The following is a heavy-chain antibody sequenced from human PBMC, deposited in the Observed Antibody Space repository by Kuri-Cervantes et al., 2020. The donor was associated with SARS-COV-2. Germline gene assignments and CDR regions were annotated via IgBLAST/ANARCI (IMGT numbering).Heavy chain of an antibody. D-gene: IGHD2-2*01. CDR3: ARDILVLGHNWFDP. J-gene: IGHJ5*02. V-gene: IGHV3-7*01. CDR2: IKQDGSEK. Sequence: GESLKISCTASGFTFGDYALTWFRQAPGKGLEWVANIKQDGSEKYYVDSVKGRFTISRDNAKNSLYLQMNSLRAEDTAVYYCARDILVLGHNWFDPWGQGTLVTVSS. CDR1: GFTFGDYA.